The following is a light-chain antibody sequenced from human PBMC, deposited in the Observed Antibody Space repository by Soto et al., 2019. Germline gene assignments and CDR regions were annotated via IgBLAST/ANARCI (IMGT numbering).Light chain of an antibody. CDR1: SSDVGGYNY. V-gene: IGLV2-8*01. CDR2: EVS. Sequence: QLVLTQPPSASGSPGQSVTISCTGTSSDVGGYNYVSWYQQHPGKAPKVMIYEVSKRPSGVPDRFSGSKSGNTASLTVSGLQAEDEADYYCSSYGGNNNLVFGGGTKVTVL. J-gene: IGLJ2*01. CDR3: SSYGGNNNLV.